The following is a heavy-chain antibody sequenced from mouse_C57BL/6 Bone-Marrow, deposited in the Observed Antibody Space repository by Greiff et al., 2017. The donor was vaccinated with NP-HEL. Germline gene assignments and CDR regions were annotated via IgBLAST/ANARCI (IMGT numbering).Heavy chain of an antibody. V-gene: IGHV1-81*01. J-gene: IGHJ2*01. CDR2: IYPRSGNT. D-gene: IGHD1-1*01. CDR3: ARRDYGYYFDY. Sequence: QVHVKQSGAELARPGASVKLSCKASGYTFTSYGISWVKQRTGQGLEWIGEIYPRSGNTYYNEKFKGKATLTADKSSSTAYMELRSLTSEDSAVYFCARRDYGYYFDYWGQGTTLTVSS. CDR1: GYTFTSYG.